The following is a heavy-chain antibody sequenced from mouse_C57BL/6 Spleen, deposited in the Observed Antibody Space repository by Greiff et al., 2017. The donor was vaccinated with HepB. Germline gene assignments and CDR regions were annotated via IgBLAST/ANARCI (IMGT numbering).Heavy chain of an antibody. D-gene: IGHD1-1*01. CDR3: ARWGTTVLRDFDV. Sequence: QVQLQQSGAELARPGASVKLSCKASGYTFTSYGISWVKQRTGQGLEWIGEIYPRSGNTYYNEKFKGKATLTADKSSSTAYMELRSLTSEDSAVYFCARWGTTVLRDFDVWGTGTTVTVSS. V-gene: IGHV1-81*01. J-gene: IGHJ1*03. CDR2: IYPRSGNT. CDR1: GYTFTSYG.